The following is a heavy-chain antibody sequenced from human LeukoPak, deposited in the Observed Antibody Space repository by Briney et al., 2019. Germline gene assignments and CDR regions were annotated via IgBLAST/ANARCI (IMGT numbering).Heavy chain of an antibody. CDR2: IYYSWST. Sequence: SETLSLTCTVTGGSIGSYDGSWIRQPPWQGLEWIGYIYYSWSTNYKPSLKSRVTISVDTSKNQFSLKLSSVTAADTAVYYCARERMTHCSSTSCYKGRAFDIWGQGTMVTVSS. CDR1: GGSIGSYD. J-gene: IGHJ3*02. V-gene: IGHV4-59*01. CDR3: ARERMTHCSSTSCYKGRAFDI. D-gene: IGHD2-2*02.